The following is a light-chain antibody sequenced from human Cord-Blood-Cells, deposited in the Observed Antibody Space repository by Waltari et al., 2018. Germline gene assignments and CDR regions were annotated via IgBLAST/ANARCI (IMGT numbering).Light chain of an antibody. V-gene: IGKV4-1*01. CDR2: WAS. Sequence: DTVMTQYPDSLAASLVERATINLTSSQSVLYSSNNKNYLAWYQQKPGQPPKLLIYWASTRESGVPDRFSGSGSGTDFTLTISSLQAEDVAVYYCQQYYSTPYSFGQGTKLEIK. CDR1: QSVLYSSNNKNY. J-gene: IGKJ2*03. CDR3: QQYYSTPYS.